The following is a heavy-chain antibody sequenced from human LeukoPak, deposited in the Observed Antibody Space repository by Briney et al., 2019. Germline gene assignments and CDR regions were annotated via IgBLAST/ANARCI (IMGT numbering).Heavy chain of an antibody. CDR3: AKNSGSSSSYFDY. J-gene: IGHJ4*02. CDR1: GFTFSSYA. CDR2: ISGSGGST. Sequence: GGSLRLSCAASGFTFSSYARSWVRQAPGKGLEWVSAISGSGGSTYYADSVKGRFTISRDNAKNTLYLQMNSLRAEDTAVYYCAKNSGSSSSYFDYWGQGTLVTVSS. D-gene: IGHD6-6*01. V-gene: IGHV3-23*01.